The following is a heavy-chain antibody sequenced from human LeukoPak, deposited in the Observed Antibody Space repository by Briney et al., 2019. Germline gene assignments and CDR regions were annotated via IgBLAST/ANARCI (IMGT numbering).Heavy chain of an antibody. J-gene: IGHJ3*02. V-gene: IGHV4-34*01. CDR2: INHSGST. Sequence: SETLSLTCAVYGGSFSGYYWSWIRQPPGKGLEWIGEINHSGSTNYNPSLKSRVTISVDTSKNQFSLKLSSVTAADTAVYYCARDLVTVTKGFDIWGQGTMVTVSP. CDR3: ARDLVTVTKGFDI. D-gene: IGHD4-17*01. CDR1: GGSFSGYY.